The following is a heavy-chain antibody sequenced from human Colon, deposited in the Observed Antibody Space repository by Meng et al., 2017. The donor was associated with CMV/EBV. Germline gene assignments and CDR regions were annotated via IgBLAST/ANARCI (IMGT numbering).Heavy chain of an antibody. CDR2: IYYSGST. CDR3: ARRATFYGSGKDY. V-gene: IGHV4-31*02. D-gene: IGHD3-10*01. CDR1: GGSISSGGYY. J-gene: IGHJ4*02. Sequence: VSGGSISSGGYYWSWLRQHPGTGLEWIGYIYYSGSTYYNPSLKSRVTISVDTSKNQFSLKLSSVTAADTAVYYCARRATFYGSGKDYWGQGTLVTVSS.